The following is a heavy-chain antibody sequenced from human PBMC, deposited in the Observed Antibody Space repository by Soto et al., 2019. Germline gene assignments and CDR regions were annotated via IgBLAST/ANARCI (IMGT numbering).Heavy chain of an antibody. Sequence: GETYKSSSMRSVRQPPGQRLEWMGWINAGNGNTKYSQKFQGRVTITRDTSASTAYMELSSLRSEDTAVYYCASDNYCGGACYPDYWGQGSVVSVSS. CDR3: ASDNYCGGACYPDY. J-gene: IGHJ4*02. D-gene: IGHD2-21*02. CDR1: GETYKSSS. V-gene: IGHV1-3*01. CDR2: INAGNGNT.